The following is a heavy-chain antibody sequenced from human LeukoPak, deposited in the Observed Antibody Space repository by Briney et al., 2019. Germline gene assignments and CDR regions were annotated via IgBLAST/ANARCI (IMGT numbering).Heavy chain of an antibody. Sequence: GGSLRLSCAVSGFSFSNYVMTWVRQAPGKGLEWVSYISSSGSTIYYADSVKGRFTISRDNAKSSLYLQMNSLRVEDTAVYYCARDGEDYDSSGYYFIRAFDIWGQGTMVTVSS. CDR1: GFSFSNYV. J-gene: IGHJ3*02. CDR2: ISSSGSTI. D-gene: IGHD3-22*01. V-gene: IGHV3-48*01. CDR3: ARDGEDYDSSGYYFIRAFDI.